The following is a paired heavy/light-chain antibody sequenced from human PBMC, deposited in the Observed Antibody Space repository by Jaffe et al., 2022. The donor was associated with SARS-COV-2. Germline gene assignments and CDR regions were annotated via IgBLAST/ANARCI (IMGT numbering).Heavy chain of an antibody. CDR1: GGSISSSNHY. CDR3: ARQGRTIILPKAAPRWFDP. D-gene: IGHD3-3*01. CDR2: IYYSGST. V-gene: IGHV4-39*01. J-gene: IGHJ5*02. Sequence: QLQLQESGPGLVKPSETLSLTCTVSGGSISSSNHYWGWIRQPPGKGLEWIGNIYYSGSTYYNPSLKSRVTISVDTSKNQFSLKLSSVTAADTAVYYCARQGRTIILPKAAPRWFDPWGQGTLVTVSS.
Light chain of an antibody. CDR1: QGISSW. CDR2: AAS. Sequence: DIQMTQSPSSVSASVGDRVTITCRASQGISSWLAWYQQTPGKAPKLLIYAASSLQSGVPSRFSGGGSGTDFTLTISSLQPEDFATYYCQQANSFPPAFGGGTKVEIK. V-gene: IGKV1D-12*01. J-gene: IGKJ4*01. CDR3: QQANSFPPA.